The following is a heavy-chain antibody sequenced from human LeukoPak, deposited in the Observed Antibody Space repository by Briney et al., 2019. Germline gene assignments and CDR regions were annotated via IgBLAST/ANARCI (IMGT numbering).Heavy chain of an antibody. V-gene: IGHV3-7*01. Sequence: GGSLRLSCAASGFTFSSYWMSWVRQAPGKGLEWVANIKQDGSEKYYVDSVKGRFTISRDNAKNSLYLQMNSLRAEDTAVYYCARDGGTVSDSSSWSYYYYYGMDVWGQGTTVTVSS. J-gene: IGHJ6*02. CDR2: IKQDGSEK. CDR1: GFTFSSYW. CDR3: ARDGGTVSDSSSWSYYYYYGMDV. D-gene: IGHD6-13*01.